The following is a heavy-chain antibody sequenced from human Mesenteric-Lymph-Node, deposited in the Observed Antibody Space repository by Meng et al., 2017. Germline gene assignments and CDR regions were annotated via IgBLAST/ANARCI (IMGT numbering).Heavy chain of an antibody. CDR1: GFTFSSYE. D-gene: IGHD3-10*01. Sequence: GESLKISCAASGFTFSSYEMNWVRQAPGKGLEWVSYISSSGSTIYYADSVKGRFTISRGNAKNSLYLQMNSLRAEDTAVYYCARHQTKTYYYGSGSYYQDAFDIWGQGTMVTVSS. CDR2: ISSSGSTI. CDR3: ARHQTKTYYYGSGSYYQDAFDI. V-gene: IGHV3-48*03. J-gene: IGHJ3*02.